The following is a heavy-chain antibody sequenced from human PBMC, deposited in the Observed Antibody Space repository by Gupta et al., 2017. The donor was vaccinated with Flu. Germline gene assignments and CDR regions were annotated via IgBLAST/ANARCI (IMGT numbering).Heavy chain of an antibody. J-gene: IGHJ4*02. Sequence: QVHLQESGPGLVMSSETVSVTCTISGGHIGSFYWNWIRQAPGKGLEWIGFVYYSGLTKLNPSLRSGVSLSVDTSNNRFSLQLTSVTAADTAVYYCARGRDIVTGYFDSWGPGTLIKVSS. V-gene: IGHV4-59*01. CDR1: GGHIGSFY. CDR2: VYYSGLT. D-gene: IGHD3-9*01. CDR3: ARGRDIVTGYFDS.